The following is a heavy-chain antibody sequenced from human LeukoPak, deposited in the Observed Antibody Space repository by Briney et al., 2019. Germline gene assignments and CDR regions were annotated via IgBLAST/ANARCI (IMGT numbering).Heavy chain of an antibody. Sequence: SGTLSLTCTVSGGSISSYYWSWIRQPPGKGLEWIGYIYYSGSTNYNPSLKSRVTISVDTSKNQFSLKLSSVTAADTAVYYCARGGNDFWSGSPDAFDIWGQGTMVTVSS. CDR1: GGSISSYY. V-gene: IGHV4-59*01. CDR2: IYYSGST. J-gene: IGHJ3*02. CDR3: ARGGNDFWSGSPDAFDI. D-gene: IGHD3-3*01.